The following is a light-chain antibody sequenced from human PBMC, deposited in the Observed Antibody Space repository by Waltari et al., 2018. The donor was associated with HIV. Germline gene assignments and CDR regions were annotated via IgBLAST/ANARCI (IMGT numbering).Light chain of an antibody. CDR2: GNT. V-gene: IGLV1-44*01. Sequence: QSVLTQPPSASGTPGQRVTISCSGRNSNIGRNTLNWYQQLPGTAPKLLIYGNTQRPSGVPDRFSGSKSGTSASLAISGLQSEDEADYYCAAWDDSLNGEVVFGGGTKLTVL. J-gene: IGLJ2*01. CDR1: NSNIGRNT. CDR3: AAWDDSLNGEVV.